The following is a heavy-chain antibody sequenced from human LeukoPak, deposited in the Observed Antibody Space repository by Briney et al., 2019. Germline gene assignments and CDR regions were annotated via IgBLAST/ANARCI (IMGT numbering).Heavy chain of an antibody. CDR3: AKDGHYDSSGYYGVFDY. CDR2: ISYDGSNK. CDR1: GFTFSSYG. D-gene: IGHD3-22*01. J-gene: IGHJ4*02. V-gene: IGHV3-30*18. Sequence: PGGSLRLSCAASGFTFSSYGMHWVRQAPGKGLEWVAVISYDGSNKYYADSVKGRFTISTDNSKNTLYLQMNSLRAEDTAVYCCAKDGHYDSSGYYGVFDYWGQGTLVTVSS.